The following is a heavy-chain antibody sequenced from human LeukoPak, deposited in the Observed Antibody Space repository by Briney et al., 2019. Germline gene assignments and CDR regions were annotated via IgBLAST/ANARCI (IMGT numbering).Heavy chain of an antibody. Sequence: GGSLRLSCAASGFTFSSYAMSWVRQAPGKGLEWVSAISGSGGSTYYADSVKGRFTISRDNSKNTLYLQMNSLRAEDTAVYYCGRLYCSSTSCYENYFDYWGQGTLVTVSS. CDR3: GRLYCSSTSCYENYFDY. D-gene: IGHD2-2*01. J-gene: IGHJ4*02. CDR1: GFTFSSYA. V-gene: IGHV3-23*01. CDR2: ISGSGGST.